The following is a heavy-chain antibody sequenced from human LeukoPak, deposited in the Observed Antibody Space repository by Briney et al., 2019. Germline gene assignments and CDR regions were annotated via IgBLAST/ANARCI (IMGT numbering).Heavy chain of an antibody. CDR2: INSDGSST. CDR1: GFTFSSYW. J-gene: IGHJ4*02. CDR3: ARVRQGRYFDY. Sequence: GGSLRLSCAASGFTFSSYWMLWVRQAPGKGLVWVSRINSDGSSTSYADSVKGRFTISRDNAKNTLYLQMNSLRAEDTAVYYCARVRQGRYFDYWGQGTLVTVSS. V-gene: IGHV3-74*01. D-gene: IGHD3-10*01.